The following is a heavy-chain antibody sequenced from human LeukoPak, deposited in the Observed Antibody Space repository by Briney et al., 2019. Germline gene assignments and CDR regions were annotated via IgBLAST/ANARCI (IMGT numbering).Heavy chain of an antibody. CDR1: GFTVSRKW. CDR3: AMDFTGRYDH. Sequence: GGSLRLSCPASGFTVSRKWMHWVRQAPGKGLVWVARINVEGNYIDYAESVKGRFTISRDSAKNTLYLQMNSVRAEDTAYYSRAMDFTGRYDHWGQGTLVTVSS. J-gene: IGHJ4*02. D-gene: IGHD3-22*01. V-gene: IGHV3-74*01. CDR2: INVEGNYI.